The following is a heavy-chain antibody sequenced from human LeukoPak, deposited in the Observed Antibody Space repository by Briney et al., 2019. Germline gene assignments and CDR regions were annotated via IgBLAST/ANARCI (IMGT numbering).Heavy chain of an antibody. V-gene: IGHV1-2*02. CDR2: INPNSGGT. CDR3: ARGDYSNVPFDY. Sequence: ASVKVSCKASGYTFTSYAMNWVRQAPGQGLEWMGWINPNSGGTNYAQKFQDRVTMTRDTSISTAYMELSSLRSEDAAVYYCARGDYSNVPFDYWGQGTLVTVSS. CDR1: GYTFTSYA. J-gene: IGHJ4*02. D-gene: IGHD4-11*01.